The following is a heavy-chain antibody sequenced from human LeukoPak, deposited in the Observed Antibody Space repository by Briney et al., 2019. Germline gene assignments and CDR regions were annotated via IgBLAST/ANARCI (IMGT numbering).Heavy chain of an antibody. V-gene: IGHV3-53*01. CDR1: GFTVSSTY. Sequence: PGGSLRLSCAASGFTVSSTYMSWVRQAPGKGLEWVSVIYTGGSTYYADSVKGRFTISRDNSKNTLYLQMNSLRAEDTAVYCCARDNYGGNLDYWGQGTLVTVSS. D-gene: IGHD4-23*01. CDR3: ARDNYGGNLDY. CDR2: IYTGGST. J-gene: IGHJ4*02.